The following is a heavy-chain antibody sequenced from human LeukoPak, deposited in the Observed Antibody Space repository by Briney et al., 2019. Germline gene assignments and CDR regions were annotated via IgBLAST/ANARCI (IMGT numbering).Heavy chain of an antibody. D-gene: IGHD3-10*01. CDR2: IYHSGST. CDR3: AGHSSGERYAFDI. J-gene: IGHJ3*02. CDR1: GYSISSGYY. V-gene: IGHV4-38-2*02. Sequence: KPSETLSLTCTVSGYSISSGYYWGWIRQPPGKGLEWIGSIYHSGSTYYNPSLKSRVTISVDTSKNQFSLKLSSVTAADTAVYYCAGHSSGERYAFDIWGQGTMVTVSS.